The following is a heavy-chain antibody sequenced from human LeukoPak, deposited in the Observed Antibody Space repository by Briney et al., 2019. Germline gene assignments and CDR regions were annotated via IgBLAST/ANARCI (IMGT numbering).Heavy chain of an antibody. Sequence: SETLSLTCTVSGGSISSYYWSWIRQPPGKGLEWIGYIYYSESTNYNPSLKSRVTISVDTSKNQISLKLSSVTAADTAAYYCARDGEVEDSSGYIWFDPWGQGTLVTVSS. CDR3: ARDGEVEDSSGYIWFDP. CDR1: GGSISSYY. D-gene: IGHD3-22*01. V-gene: IGHV4-59*01. CDR2: IYYSEST. J-gene: IGHJ5*02.